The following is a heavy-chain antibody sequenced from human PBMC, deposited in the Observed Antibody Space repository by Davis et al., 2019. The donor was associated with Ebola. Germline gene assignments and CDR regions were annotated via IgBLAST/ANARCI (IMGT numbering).Heavy chain of an antibody. CDR3: AKDATVTTDLYYYGMDV. CDR1: GFTFSSYG. V-gene: IGHV3-30*18. J-gene: IGHJ6*02. CDR2: ISYDGSNK. D-gene: IGHD4-17*01. Sequence: GESLKISCAASGFTFSSYGMHWVRQGPGKGLEWVAVISYDGSNKYYADSVKGRFTISRDNSKNTLYLQMNSLRAEDTAVYYCAKDATVTTDLYYYGMDVWGQGTTVTVSS.